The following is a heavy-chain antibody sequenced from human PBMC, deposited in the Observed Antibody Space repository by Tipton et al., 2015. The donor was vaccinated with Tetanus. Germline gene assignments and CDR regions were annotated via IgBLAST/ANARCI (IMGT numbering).Heavy chain of an antibody. CDR2: ISSTSRYI. CDR1: GFTFTDYW. Sequence: SLRLSCAASGFTFTDYWMHWVRQGPGRGLEWVSSISSTSRYINYADSVKGRFTISRDNAKNSLFLEMNSLRADDTAVYYCVNGSALDYWGQGTLITVSS. D-gene: IGHD6-25*01. V-gene: IGHV3-21*01. J-gene: IGHJ4*02. CDR3: VNGSALDY.